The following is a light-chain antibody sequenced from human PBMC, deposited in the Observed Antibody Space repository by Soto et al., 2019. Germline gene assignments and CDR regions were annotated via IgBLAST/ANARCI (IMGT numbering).Light chain of an antibody. CDR2: SAS. CDR3: QQYNNWPWT. J-gene: IGKJ1*01. CDR1: QSISDT. Sequence: EIVMTQSPATLSVSPGGRATLSCRASQSISDTLAWYQQKPGQAPRLLIYSASRRATGFPGRFSGSGSGTDFTLTISSLQSEDLAVYYCQQYNNWPWTVGQGTKVDIK. V-gene: IGKV3-15*01.